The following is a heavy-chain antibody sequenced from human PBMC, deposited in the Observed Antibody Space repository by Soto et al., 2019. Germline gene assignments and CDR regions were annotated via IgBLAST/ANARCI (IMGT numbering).Heavy chain of an antibody. CDR3: ARHDGYGDNYYYGMDV. CDR1: GGSISSSSYY. Sequence: SETLSLTCTVSGGSISSSSYYWGWILQPPGKGLEWIGSIYYSGSTYYNPSLKSRVTISVDTSKNQFSLKLSSVTAADTAVYYCARHDGYGDNYYYGMDVWGQGTTVTVSS. D-gene: IGHD4-17*01. J-gene: IGHJ6*02. V-gene: IGHV4-39*01. CDR2: IYYSGST.